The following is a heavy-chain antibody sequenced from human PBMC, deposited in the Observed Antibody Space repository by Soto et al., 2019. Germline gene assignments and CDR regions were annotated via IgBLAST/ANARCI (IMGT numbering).Heavy chain of an antibody. Sequence: QVQLVESGGGEVQPGRSLTISCAASGFTFSTYGMHWVRQTPGKGLEWVAVISYDGTNKFYSDSVKCRFTISRDNFKNTLTLKMNSLRADDTAVYSCAKDLQSYGDYDYYCYGMDVWGLGTRVTVSS. CDR3: AKDLQSYGDYDYYCYGMDV. CDR1: GFTFSTYG. V-gene: IGHV3-30*18. CDR2: ISYDGTNK. J-gene: IGHJ6*02. D-gene: IGHD4-17*01.